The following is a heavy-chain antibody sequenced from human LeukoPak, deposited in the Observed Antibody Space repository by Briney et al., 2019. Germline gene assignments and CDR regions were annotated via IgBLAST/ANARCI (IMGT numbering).Heavy chain of an antibody. CDR2: ISGVEGDT. CDR1: GFTFGIYP. V-gene: IGHV3-23*01. CDR3: ARVMSYYYMDV. J-gene: IGHJ6*03. Sequence: GGSLRLSCVASGFTFGIYPMNWFRRAPGRGLEWVSGISGVEGDTYYADSVKGRFTISRDNAKNSLYLQMNSLRAEDTAVYYCARVMSYYYMDVWGKGTTVTVSS.